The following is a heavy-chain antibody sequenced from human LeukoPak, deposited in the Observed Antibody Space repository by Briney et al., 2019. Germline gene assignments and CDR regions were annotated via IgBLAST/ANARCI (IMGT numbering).Heavy chain of an antibody. V-gene: IGHV4-34*01. D-gene: IGHD3-16*02. CDR2: INHSGST. Sequence: PSETLSLTCAVYGGSFSGYYWSWTRQPPGKGLEWIGEINHSGSTTYNPSLKSRFTISIDTSKNQFSLKLSCVTAADTAVYYCARGQAHYDYVWESYRSYGMDVWGQGTTVTVSS. J-gene: IGHJ6*02. CDR1: GGSFSGYY. CDR3: ARGQAHYDYVWESYRSYGMDV.